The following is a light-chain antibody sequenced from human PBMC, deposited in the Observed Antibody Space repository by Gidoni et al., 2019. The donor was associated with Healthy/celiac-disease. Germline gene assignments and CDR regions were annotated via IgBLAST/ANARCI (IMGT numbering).Light chain of an antibody. CDR1: QSISSG. J-gene: IGKJ1*01. CDR3: QQYNSYSPWT. V-gene: IGKV1-5*03. CDR2: KAS. Sequence: DIQMTQSPSTLSASVGDRVTITCRASQSISSGLAWYQQKPGKAPKLLIYKASSLESGVPSRFRGSGSGTEFTLTISSLQPDDFSTYYCQQYNSYSPWTFGQGTKVEIK.